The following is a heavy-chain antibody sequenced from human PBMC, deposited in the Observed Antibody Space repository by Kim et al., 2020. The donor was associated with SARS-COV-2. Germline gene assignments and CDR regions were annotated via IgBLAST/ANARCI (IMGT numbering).Heavy chain of an antibody. J-gene: IGHJ1*01. D-gene: IGHD2-21*02. CDR3: ARDASRNCGGDCFSRYFQH. V-gene: IGHV3-33*01. CDR2: IWYDGSNK. CDR1: GFTFSSYG. Sequence: GGSLRLSCAASGFTFSSYGMHWVRQAPGKGLEWVALIWYDGSNKYYADSVKGRFTIYRDDSKNTLYLQMNSLRAEDTAVYYCARDASRNCGGDCFSRYFQHWGQGTLVTVSS.